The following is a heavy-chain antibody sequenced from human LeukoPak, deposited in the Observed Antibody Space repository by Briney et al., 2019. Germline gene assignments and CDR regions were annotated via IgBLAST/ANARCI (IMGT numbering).Heavy chain of an antibody. V-gene: IGHV4-34*01. J-gene: IGHJ5*02. Sequence: SETLSLTCAVYGGSFSGYYWSWIRQPPGKGVEWIGEINHSGSTNYNPSLKSRVTISVDTSKNQFSLKLSSVTAAGPAVYYCARGRVSSGWYGWFGPWGQGTLVSVSS. D-gene: IGHD6-19*01. CDR3: ARGRVSSGWYGWFGP. CDR2: INHSGST. CDR1: GGSFSGYY.